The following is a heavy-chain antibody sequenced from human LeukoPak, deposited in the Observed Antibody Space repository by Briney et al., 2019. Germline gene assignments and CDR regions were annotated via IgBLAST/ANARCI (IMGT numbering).Heavy chain of an antibody. CDR1: GCSISSSSYY. Sequence: SETLSLTCTVSGCSISSSSYYWGWLRQPPGKGLEWNGSIYYSGSTYYHPSLKSRVTISVDTSKNQFSLKLSSVTAADTAVYYCARVHDSLDYWGQGTLVTVSS. J-gene: IGHJ4*02. V-gene: IGHV4-39*07. CDR3: ARVHDSLDY. D-gene: IGHD3-22*01. CDR2: IYYSGST.